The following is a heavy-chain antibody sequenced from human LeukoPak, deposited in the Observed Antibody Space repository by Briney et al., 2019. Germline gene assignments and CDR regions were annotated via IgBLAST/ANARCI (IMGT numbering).Heavy chain of an antibody. J-gene: IGHJ3*02. CDR2: IYYSGST. Sequence: SEALSLTCTVSGGSISSYYWSWIRQPPGKGLEWIGYIYYSGSTNYNPSLKSRVTISVDTSKNQFSLKLSSMTAADTAVYYCATLTGGDDAFDIWGQGTMVTVSS. D-gene: IGHD4-23*01. CDR1: GGSISSYY. CDR3: ATLTGGDDAFDI. V-gene: IGHV4-59*13.